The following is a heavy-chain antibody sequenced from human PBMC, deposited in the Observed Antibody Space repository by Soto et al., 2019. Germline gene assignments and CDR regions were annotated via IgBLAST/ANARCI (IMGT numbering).Heavy chain of an antibody. V-gene: IGHV1-18*01. CDR1: GYMFATYG. CDR2: ISAYNGNT. D-gene: IGHD3-10*01. CDR3: ARDLDGSGSYYTDY. Sequence: ASVKVSCKASGYMFATYGINWVRQSPGQGLEWMGWISAYNGNTKYAQNLQGRVTMTTDASTSTAYMEMRSLRSDDTAVYYCARDLDGSGSYYTDYWGPGTLVTVS. J-gene: IGHJ4*02.